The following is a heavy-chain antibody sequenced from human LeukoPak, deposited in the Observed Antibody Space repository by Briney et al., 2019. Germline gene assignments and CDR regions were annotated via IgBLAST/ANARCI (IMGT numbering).Heavy chain of an antibody. CDR3: ARGPPPDFDY. CDR2: IHPSGST. Sequence: SETLSLTCTVSGDSISSYYWSWVRQPAGKGPEWIGRIHPSGSTNYNPSLKSQVTLSVDTSKNQFSLKLSSVTAADTAVYYCARGPPPDFDYWGRGTLVTVSS. V-gene: IGHV4-4*07. J-gene: IGHJ4*02. CDR1: GDSISSYY.